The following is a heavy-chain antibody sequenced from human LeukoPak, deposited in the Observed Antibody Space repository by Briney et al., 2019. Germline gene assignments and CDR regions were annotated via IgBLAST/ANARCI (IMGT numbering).Heavy chain of an antibody. D-gene: IGHD3-3*01. Sequence: SETLSLTCTVSGGSISSSSYYWGWIRQPPGKGLEWIVSIYYSGSTYYNPSLKSRVTISVDTSKNQFSLKLSSVTAADTAVYYCARRSRKTDPLGVVIKGFDYWGQGTLVTVSS. CDR1: GGSISSSSYY. V-gene: IGHV4-39*01. CDR3: ARRSRKTDPLGVVIKGFDY. J-gene: IGHJ4*02. CDR2: IYYSGST.